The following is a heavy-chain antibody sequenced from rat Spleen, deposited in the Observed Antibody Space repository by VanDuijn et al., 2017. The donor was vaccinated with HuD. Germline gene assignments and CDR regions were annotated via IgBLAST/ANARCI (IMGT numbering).Heavy chain of an antibody. CDR3: TRSGFYYSSYVPFFDY. CDR1: GFSLTSDG. J-gene: IGHJ2*01. V-gene: IGHV2-1*01. Sequence: QVQLKESGPGLVQPSQTLSLTCTVSGFSLTSDGVSWVRQPPGKGLERMGGVWGDGSTDYDLALKSRLIISRDTSKSQVFLKMNSLQTDDTAIYFCTRSGFYYSSYVPFFDYWDQGVMVTVSS. D-gene: IGHD1-2*01. CDR2: VWGDGST.